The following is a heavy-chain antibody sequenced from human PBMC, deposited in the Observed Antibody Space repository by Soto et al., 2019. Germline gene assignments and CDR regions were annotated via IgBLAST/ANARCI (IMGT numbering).Heavy chain of an antibody. Sequence: QVQLVQSGAEVKKPGASVKVSCKASGYSFANYGLTWVRQAPGQGLEWMGWINTYNGDTLYAQNLRGRVTMTRDTVASTAYMELRSLTTDDTAVYYCARCPPPYYYDSSGPLDPWGQGTLVTVSS. CDR1: GYSFANYG. J-gene: IGHJ5*02. CDR3: ARCPPPYYYDSSGPLDP. CDR2: INTYNGDT. D-gene: IGHD3-22*01. V-gene: IGHV1-18*01.